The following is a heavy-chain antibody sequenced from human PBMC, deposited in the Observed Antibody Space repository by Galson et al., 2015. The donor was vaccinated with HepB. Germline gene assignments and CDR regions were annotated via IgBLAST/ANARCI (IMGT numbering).Heavy chain of an antibody. V-gene: IGHV4-34*01. CDR1: GGSFSDYY. D-gene: IGHD2-2*01. CDR3: ARGASTPYCSSTSCYLWFDP. Sequence: ETLSLTCAVYGGSFSDYYWTWIRQPPGKGLEWIGEINHSGNTNYNPTLKNRVTISVDTSKKQFSLKLSSVTAADTAVYYCARGASTPYCSSTSCYLWFDPWGHGTLVTVSS. CDR2: INHSGNT. J-gene: IGHJ5*02.